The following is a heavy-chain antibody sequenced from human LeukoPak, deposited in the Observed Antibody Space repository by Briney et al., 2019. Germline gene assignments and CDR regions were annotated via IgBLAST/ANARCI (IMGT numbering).Heavy chain of an antibody. J-gene: IGHJ4*02. CDR3: ARGSEYTSSTNYYFDY. Sequence: GGSLRLSCAASGFTFSSYWMIWVRQAPGKGLEWVANIKQDGSEKHYVYSVKGRFTISRDNAKKSLFLHMNSLRVEDTAVYYCARGSEYTSSTNYYFDYWGQGTLVTVSS. V-gene: IGHV3-7*01. CDR1: GFTFSSYW. D-gene: IGHD6-6*01. CDR2: IKQDGSEK.